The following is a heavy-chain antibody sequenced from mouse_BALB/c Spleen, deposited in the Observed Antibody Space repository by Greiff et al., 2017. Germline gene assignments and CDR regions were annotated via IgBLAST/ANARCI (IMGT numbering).Heavy chain of an antibody. D-gene: IGHD2-14*01. CDR2: IDPANGNT. Sequence: EVKLMESGAELVKPGASVKLSCTASGFNIKDTYMHWVKQRPEQGLEWIGRIDPANGNTKYDPKFQGKATITADTSSNTAYLQLSSLTSEDTAVYYCAISGTTGYYAMDYWGQGTSVTVSS. CDR1: GFNIKDTY. V-gene: IGHV14-3*02. CDR3: AISGTTGYYAMDY. J-gene: IGHJ4*01.